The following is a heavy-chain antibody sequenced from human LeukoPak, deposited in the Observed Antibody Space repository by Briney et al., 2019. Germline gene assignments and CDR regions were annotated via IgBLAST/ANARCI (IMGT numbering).Heavy chain of an antibody. CDR1: GYTFTSYG. Sequence: ASVKVSCKASGYTFTSYGISWVRQAPGQGLEWMGWISAYNGNTNYAQKLQGRVTMTTDTSTSTAYMELRSLRSDDTAVYYCARESSGGSGTPDYYYYGMDVWGQGTTVTVSS. CDR3: ARESSGGSGTPDYYYYGMDV. V-gene: IGHV1-18*01. CDR2: ISAYNGNT. D-gene: IGHD3-10*01. J-gene: IGHJ6*02.